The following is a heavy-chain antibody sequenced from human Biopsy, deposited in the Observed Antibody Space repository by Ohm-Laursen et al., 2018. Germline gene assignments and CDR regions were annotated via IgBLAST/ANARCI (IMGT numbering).Heavy chain of an antibody. V-gene: IGHV3-9*01. Sequence: SLRLSCAASGFIFDDYAMHWVRQAPGKGLEWVSGIRWNSVGIGYADSVKGRFTISRDNAKNFLYLQMNNLRPEDTALYYCAKIHCSGGSCYPNAFDMWGHGTRVTVS. D-gene: IGHD2-15*01. CDR1: GFIFDDYA. CDR3: AKIHCSGGSCYPNAFDM. CDR2: IRWNSVGI. J-gene: IGHJ3*02.